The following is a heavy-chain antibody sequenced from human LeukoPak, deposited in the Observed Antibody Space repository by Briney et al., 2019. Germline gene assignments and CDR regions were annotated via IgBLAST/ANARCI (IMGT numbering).Heavy chain of an antibody. CDR2: INSDGSST. V-gene: IGHV3-74*01. D-gene: IGHD6-25*01. CDR3: ARAPLHRSGGWFDP. J-gene: IGHJ5*02. Sequence: TGGSLRLSCAASGFTFSSYWMHWVRQAPGKGLVWVSRINSDGSSTSHADSVKGRFTISRDNAKNTLYLQMNSLRAEDTAVYYCARAPLHRSGGWFDPWGQGTLVTVSS. CDR1: GFTFSSYW.